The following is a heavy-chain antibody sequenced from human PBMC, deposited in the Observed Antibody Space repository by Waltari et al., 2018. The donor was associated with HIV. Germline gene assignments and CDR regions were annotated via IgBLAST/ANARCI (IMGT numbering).Heavy chain of an antibody. V-gene: IGHV4-59*01. CDR2: IYYSGST. Sequence: QVQLQESGPGLVKPSATLSLTCTVSGGSISSYYWSWIRQPPGTGLEWIGYIYYSGSTNYNPSLKSRVTISVDTSKNQFSLKLSSVTAADTAVYYCARGGKMVRGVPWFDPWGQGTLVTVSS. CDR1: GGSISSYY. J-gene: IGHJ5*02. D-gene: IGHD3-10*01. CDR3: ARGGKMVRGVPWFDP.